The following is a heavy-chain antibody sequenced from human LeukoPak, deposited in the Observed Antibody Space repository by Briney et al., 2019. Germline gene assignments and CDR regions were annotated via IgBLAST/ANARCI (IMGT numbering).Heavy chain of an antibody. CDR2: IWYDGSNK. Sequence: GGSLRLSCAASGFTFSSYGMHWVRQAPGKGLEWVAVIWYDGSNKYYADSVKGRFTISRDNSKNTLYLQMNSLRAEDTAVYYCASLTHSSSGRVFDYWGQGTLVTVSS. V-gene: IGHV3-33*01. CDR3: ASLTHSSSGRVFDY. J-gene: IGHJ4*02. D-gene: IGHD6-13*01. CDR1: GFTFSSYG.